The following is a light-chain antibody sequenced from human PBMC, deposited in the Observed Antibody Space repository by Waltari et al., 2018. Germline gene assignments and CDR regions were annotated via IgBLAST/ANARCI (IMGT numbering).Light chain of an antibody. J-gene: IGLJ3*02. CDR1: SSDVGAHNY. CDR3: SSYAGSSTWV. V-gene: IGLV2-14*01. Sequence: QSALTQPASVSGSPGQSFTISCTGTSSDVGAHNYPSWYQHHPGKAPKPIIYQVTNRPSGVSSRFYGSKSGNTASLTISGLQADDEADYYCSSYAGSSTWVFGGGTKLTVL. CDR2: QVT.